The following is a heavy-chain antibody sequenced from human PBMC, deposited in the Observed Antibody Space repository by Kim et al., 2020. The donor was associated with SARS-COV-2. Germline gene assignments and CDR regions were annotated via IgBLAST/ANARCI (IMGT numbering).Heavy chain of an antibody. V-gene: IGHV1-69*04. CDR3: ARDFSIAVAGTLND. Sequence: AQKFQGRVTITADKSTSTAYMELSSLRSEDTAVYYCARDFSIAVAGTLNDWGQGTLVTVSS. D-gene: IGHD6-19*01. J-gene: IGHJ4*02.